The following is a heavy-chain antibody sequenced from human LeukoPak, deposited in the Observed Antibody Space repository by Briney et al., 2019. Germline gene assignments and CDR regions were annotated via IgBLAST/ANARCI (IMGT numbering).Heavy chain of an antibody. Sequence: GGSLRLSCAASGFILRTYAMSWVRQAPGKGLEWVSALSGSGDKTFYADSVKGRFTISRDNSKNTLYLQMNSLRAEDTAVYYCAKDLNYGFDYWGQGTLVTVSS. CDR3: AKDLNYGFDY. CDR2: LSGSGDKT. V-gene: IGHV3-23*01. D-gene: IGHD4-11*01. J-gene: IGHJ4*02. CDR1: GFILRTYA.